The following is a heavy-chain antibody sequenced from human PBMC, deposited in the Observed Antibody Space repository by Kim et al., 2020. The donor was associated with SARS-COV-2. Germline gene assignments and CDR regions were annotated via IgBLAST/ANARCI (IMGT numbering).Heavy chain of an antibody. CDR2: IWYDGSNK. J-gene: IGHJ4*02. CDR1: GFTFSSYA. Sequence: GGSLRLSCAASGFTFSSYAMHWVRQAPGKGLEWVAVIWYDGSNKYYADSVKGRFTISRDNSKNTLYLQMNSLRAEDTAVYYCATGMYTSGWGHFDYWGQGTLVTVSS. D-gene: IGHD6-19*01. V-gene: IGHV3-33*01. CDR3: ATGMYTSGWGHFDY.